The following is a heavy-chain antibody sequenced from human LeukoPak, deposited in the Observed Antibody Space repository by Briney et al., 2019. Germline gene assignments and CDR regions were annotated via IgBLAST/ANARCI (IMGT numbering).Heavy chain of an antibody. Sequence: GGSLRLPCAASGFTFSDYWMHWVRRAPGKGLEWVANIKGDETKKYYVDSVKGRFTISRDNAKNSVFLQMNSLRVEDTAIYYCARALSTWGQGTLVTVSS. V-gene: IGHV3-7*03. CDR2: IKGDETKK. CDR3: ARALST. CDR1: GFTFSDYW. J-gene: IGHJ4*02. D-gene: IGHD2/OR15-2a*01.